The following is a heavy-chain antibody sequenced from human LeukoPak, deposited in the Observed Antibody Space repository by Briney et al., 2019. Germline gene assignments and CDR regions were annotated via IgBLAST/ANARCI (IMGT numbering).Heavy chain of an antibody. J-gene: IGHJ4*02. V-gene: IGHV3-30*03. CDR2: VSADGRTQ. D-gene: IGHD5-24*01. CDR1: GFTFRTYS. CDR3: AREFGHNRWYFDY. Sequence: GGSLRLPCAASGFTFRTYSIHWVRQAPGKGLEWVTVVSADGRTQLYSDSVKGRFTISRDNSLNTLHLQMNSLRTEDTAVYYCAREFGHNRWYFDYWGQGALVTVSS.